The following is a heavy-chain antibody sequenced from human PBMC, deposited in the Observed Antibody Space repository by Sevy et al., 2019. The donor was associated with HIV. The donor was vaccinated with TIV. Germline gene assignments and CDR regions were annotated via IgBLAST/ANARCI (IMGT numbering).Heavy chain of an antibody. D-gene: IGHD2-21*01. J-gene: IGHJ6*02. V-gene: IGHV3-9*01. CDR2: IGWNSRNV. Sequence: GGSLRLSCAASGFPFNDHALHWVRQVPGKGLEWVSGIGWNSRNVGYADSVKGRFTISRDNANHFLYLEMNSLRPEDTAFYYCAKDINRGCDGINCYPYYYYFYGLDVWGQGTTVTVS. CDR3: AKDINRGCDGINCYPYYYYFYGLDV. CDR1: GFPFNDHA.